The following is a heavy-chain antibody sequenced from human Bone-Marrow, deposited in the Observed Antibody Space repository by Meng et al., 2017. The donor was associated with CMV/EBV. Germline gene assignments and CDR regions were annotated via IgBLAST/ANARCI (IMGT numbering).Heavy chain of an antibody. V-gene: IGHV3-74*01. Sequence: GGSLRLSCAASGFTFTRFWMHWVRQAPGKGLEWVSRINNDGTDTGYADSVKGRFTISRDNAKNTPYLQMNSLRAEDTAVFYCARSYPNFYYSMDVWGQGTTVTVSS. CDR1: GFTFTRFW. D-gene: IGHD2-2*01. CDR2: INNDGTDT. CDR3: ARSYPNFYYSMDV. J-gene: IGHJ6*02.